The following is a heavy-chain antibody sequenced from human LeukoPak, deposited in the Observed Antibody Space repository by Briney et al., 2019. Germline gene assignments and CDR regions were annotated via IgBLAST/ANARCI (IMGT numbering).Heavy chain of an antibody. J-gene: IGHJ3*02. Sequence: GGSLRLSCAASGFTVSSNYMSWVRQAPGKGLEWVSVIYSGGSTYYADSVKGRFTISRDNSKNTLYLQMNSLRAEDTAVYYCAREYYYDSSGTYRGAFDIWGQGTMVTVSS. CDR1: GFTVSSNY. CDR3: AREYYYDSSGTYRGAFDI. CDR2: IYSGGST. V-gene: IGHV3-53*01. D-gene: IGHD3-22*01.